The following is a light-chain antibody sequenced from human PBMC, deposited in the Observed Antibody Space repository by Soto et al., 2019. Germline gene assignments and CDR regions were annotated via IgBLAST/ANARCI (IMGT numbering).Light chain of an antibody. CDR3: MQGISFT. CDR2: KVS. Sequence: IVLTQSPLSLSVTLGQPASISCRSSQSLVYSDGNTYLNWFHQRPGQSPGRLIHKVSNRDSGVPDRFSGSGSDTDFTLSISRVEADDVGVFYCMQGISFTFGQGTKVDIK. J-gene: IGKJ1*01. CDR1: QSLVYSDGNTY. V-gene: IGKV2-30*01.